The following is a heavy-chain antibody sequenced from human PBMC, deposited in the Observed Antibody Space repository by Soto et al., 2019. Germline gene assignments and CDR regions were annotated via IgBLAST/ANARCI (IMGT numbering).Heavy chain of an antibody. Sequence: SETLSLTCTVSGGSISGSSYYWGWIRQPPGKGLEWIGTIYYSGSTYYNPSLKSRVTISVDTSKNQFSLNVSSVTAADTAVYYCARQGSGSYNAFDIWGQGTVVTVSS. J-gene: IGHJ3*02. CDR2: IYYSGST. CDR1: GGSISGSSYY. CDR3: ARQGSGSYNAFDI. V-gene: IGHV4-39*01. D-gene: IGHD1-26*01.